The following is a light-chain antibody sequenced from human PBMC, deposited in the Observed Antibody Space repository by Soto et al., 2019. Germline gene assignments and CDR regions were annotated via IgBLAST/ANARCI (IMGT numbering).Light chain of an antibody. CDR2: DAY. J-gene: IGKJ3*01. Sequence: DIKMTQSPSSLSASVGDRVTISCQASQDISNSLNWYQQKPGKAPDLLIYDAYNLETGVQSRFSGSGAGTDFTLTISSLQPEDIATYYCQHYNNLPPTFGPGTHVDIK. V-gene: IGKV1-33*01. CDR1: QDISNS. CDR3: QHYNNLPPT.